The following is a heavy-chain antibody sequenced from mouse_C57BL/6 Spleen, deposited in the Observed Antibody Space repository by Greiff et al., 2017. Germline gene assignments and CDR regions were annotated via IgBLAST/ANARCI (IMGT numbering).Heavy chain of an antibody. CDR1: GFTFSDYY. D-gene: IGHD2-5*01. CDR3: ASYSNYSFAY. J-gene: IGHJ3*01. V-gene: IGHV5-16*01. Sequence: EVQLVESEGGLVQPGSSMKLSCTASGFTFSDYYMAWVRQVPEKGLEWVANINYDGSSTYYLDSLKSRFIISRDNAKNILYLQMSSLKSEDTATYYCASYSNYSFAYWGQGTLVTVSA. CDR2: INYDGSST.